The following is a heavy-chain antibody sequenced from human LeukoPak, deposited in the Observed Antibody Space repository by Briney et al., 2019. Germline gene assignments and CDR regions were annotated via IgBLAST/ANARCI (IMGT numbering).Heavy chain of an antibody. Sequence: SETLSLTCTVSGGSISSYYWSWIRQPPGKGLEWIGEINHSGSTNYNPSLKSRVTISVDTSKNQFSLKLSSVTAADTAVYYCARWYYDFWSGYFGFDPWGQGTLVTVSS. J-gene: IGHJ5*02. CDR1: GGSISSYY. D-gene: IGHD3-3*01. V-gene: IGHV4-34*01. CDR2: INHSGST. CDR3: ARWYYDFWSGYFGFDP.